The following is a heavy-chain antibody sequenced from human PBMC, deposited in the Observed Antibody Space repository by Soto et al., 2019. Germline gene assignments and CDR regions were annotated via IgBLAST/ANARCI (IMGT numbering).Heavy chain of an antibody. CDR1: GYDFNTNW. J-gene: IGHJ4*02. CDR2: MYPGDSDT. Sequence: PGESLKISCRGSGYDFNTNWFGCVRQLPGRGLEWVGIMYPGDSDTRYNPSLQGHVTLSVDVTVSTAFLQWRSLETSDTAVYYCAKQVRDGTSSPYYFDYWGQGTLVTVSS. D-gene: IGHD6-6*01. V-gene: IGHV5-51*01. CDR3: AKQVRDGTSSPYYFDY.